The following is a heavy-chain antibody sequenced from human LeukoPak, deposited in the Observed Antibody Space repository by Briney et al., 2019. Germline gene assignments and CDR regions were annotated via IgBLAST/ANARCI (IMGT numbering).Heavy chain of an antibody. Sequence: VASVTVSCKASGYTFTIYGISWVRQAPGQGLEWMGWISAYKGNTNYSQKLQGRVTMTTDTSTSTAYMELRSLRSDDTAVYYCARGFSPVWFGEGWFDPWGQGTLVTVSS. CDR2: ISAYKGNT. CDR1: GYTFTIYG. V-gene: IGHV1-18*01. D-gene: IGHD3-10*01. CDR3: ARGFSPVWFGEGWFDP. J-gene: IGHJ5*02.